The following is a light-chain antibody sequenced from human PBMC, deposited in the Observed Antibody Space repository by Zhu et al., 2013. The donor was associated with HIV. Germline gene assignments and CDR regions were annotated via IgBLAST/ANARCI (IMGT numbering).Light chain of an antibody. J-gene: IGLJ1*01. CDR2: EVT. CDR1: SSDVGGYNY. CDR3: SAYASGAVYV. V-gene: IGLV2-14*01. Sequence: QSALTQPASVSGSPGQSITISCTGSSSDVGGYNYVSWYQQHPGKAPKLIIYEVTHRPSGISDRFSGSKSGNTASLTISGLQAEDEADYHCSAYASGAVYVFGTGTKVTVL.